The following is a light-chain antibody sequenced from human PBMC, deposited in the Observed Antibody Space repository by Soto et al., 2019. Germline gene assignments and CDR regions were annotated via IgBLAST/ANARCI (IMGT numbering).Light chain of an antibody. V-gene: IGLV1-44*01. CDR1: SSNIGSNA. CDR2: RND. CDR3: AAWDDSLKGYV. J-gene: IGLJ1*01. Sequence: QSVLTEPPSASGTPGQRVIISCSGSSSNIGSNAVNWYQQLPGTAPKLLIYRNDQRPSGVPDRFSGSKSGTSASLAISGLQSEDEADYYCAAWDDSLKGYVFGTATKLTVL.